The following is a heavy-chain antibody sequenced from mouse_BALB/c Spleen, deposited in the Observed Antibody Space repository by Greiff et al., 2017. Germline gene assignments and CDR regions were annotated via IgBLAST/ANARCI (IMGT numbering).Heavy chain of an antibody. D-gene: IGHD2-10*02. CDR2: ISSGGST. V-gene: IGHV5-6-5*01. CDR1: GFTFSSYA. J-gene: IGHJ4*01. Sequence: EVKLMESGGGLVKPGGSLKLSCAASGFTFSSYAMSWVRQTPEKRLEWVASISSGGSTYYPDSVKGRFTIFRDNARNILYLHMSSLRSEDTAMYYCARGGGYGYYAMDYWGQGTSVTVSS. CDR3: ARGGGYGYYAMDY.